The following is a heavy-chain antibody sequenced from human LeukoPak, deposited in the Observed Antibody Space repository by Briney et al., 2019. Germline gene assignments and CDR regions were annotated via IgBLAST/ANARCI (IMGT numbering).Heavy chain of an antibody. CDR2: MTSLGDHT. V-gene: IGHV3-21*01. Sequence: GGSLRLSCAASGFNFSDHSISWVRQVPGEGLGWVSSMTSLGDHTYYADSVKGRFTISRDNAKNSLYLQANSLRGEDTAISYCARIHLTYSGYDLNFFDSWGQGALVTVSP. J-gene: IGHJ4*02. D-gene: IGHD5-12*01. CDR3: ARIHLTYSGYDLNFFDS. CDR1: GFNFSDHS.